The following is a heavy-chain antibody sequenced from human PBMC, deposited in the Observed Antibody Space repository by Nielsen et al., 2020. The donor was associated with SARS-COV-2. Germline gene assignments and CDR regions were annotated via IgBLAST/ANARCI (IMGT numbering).Heavy chain of an antibody. J-gene: IGHJ4*02. D-gene: IGHD1-1*01. CDR2: IKEDGSEQ. CDR1: GFAFSNYY. CDR3: AGPPRVLQY. Sequence: GGSLRLSCAASGFAFSNYYMSWVRLAPGKGLEWVASIKEDGSEQYYVDSVKGRFTISRDNAKDSLFLQMNSLRVEDTAEYYCAGPPRVLQYWGQGVLVTISS. V-gene: IGHV3-7*01.